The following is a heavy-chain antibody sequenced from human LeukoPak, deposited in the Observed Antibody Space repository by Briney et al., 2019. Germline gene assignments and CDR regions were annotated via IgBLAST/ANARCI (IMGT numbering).Heavy chain of an antibody. CDR3: ARDNYYDSSGYYPNDAFDI. V-gene: IGHV7-4-1*02. D-gene: IGHD3-22*01. Sequence: ASVKVSCKASGYTFTSYAMNWVRQAPGQGLEWMGWINTNTGNPTYAQGFTGRFVFSLDTSVSTVYLQISSLKAEDTAVYYCARDNYYDSSGYYPNDAFDIWGQGTMVTVSS. CDR2: INTNTGNP. CDR1: GYTFTSYA. J-gene: IGHJ3*02.